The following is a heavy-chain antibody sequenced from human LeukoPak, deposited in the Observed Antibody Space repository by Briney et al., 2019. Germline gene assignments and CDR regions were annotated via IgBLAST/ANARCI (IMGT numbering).Heavy chain of an antibody. V-gene: IGHV3-43D*04. J-gene: IGHJ4*02. CDR3: AKDGRNYFDY. Sequence: GGSLRLSCAASGFTFDDYSRHWVRKPPGRVWEWVSLITWDGGSTYYADSVKGRFTISRDNSKNSLYLQMNSLRPEDTALYYCAKDGRNYFDYWGQGTLVTVSS. CDR1: GFTFDDYS. D-gene: IGHD1-26*01. CDR2: ITWDGGST.